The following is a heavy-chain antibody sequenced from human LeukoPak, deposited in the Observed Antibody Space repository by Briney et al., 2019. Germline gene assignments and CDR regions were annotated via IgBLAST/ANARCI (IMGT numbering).Heavy chain of an antibody. CDR1: GFTFSSYS. Sequence: GGSLRLSCAASGFTFSSYSMNWVRQAPGKGLEWVSSISSSSSYIYYADSVKGRFTISRDNAKNSLYLQMNSLRAEDTAVYYCVLTPEAAADHYFDYWGQGTLVTVSS. D-gene: IGHD6-13*01. V-gene: IGHV3-21*01. CDR2: ISSSSSYI. J-gene: IGHJ4*02. CDR3: VLTPEAAADHYFDY.